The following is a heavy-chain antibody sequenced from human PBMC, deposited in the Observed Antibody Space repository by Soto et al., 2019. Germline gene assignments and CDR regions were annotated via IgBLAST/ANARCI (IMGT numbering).Heavy chain of an antibody. CDR2: ISGSGDRT. J-gene: IGHJ4*02. CDR3: AKGLRDDVLTGFSLAYFDY. CDR1: GFTFSNYA. V-gene: IGHV3-23*01. D-gene: IGHD3-9*01. Sequence: EVQLLESGGGLVQPGGSLRLSCAASGFTFSNYAMSWVRQAPGKGLKWVSSISGSGDRTFSADSLKGRFDISSDNSRNRLFLQISSLRADDTSVYYCAKGLRDDVLTGFSLAYFDYWGQGHQVTVPS.